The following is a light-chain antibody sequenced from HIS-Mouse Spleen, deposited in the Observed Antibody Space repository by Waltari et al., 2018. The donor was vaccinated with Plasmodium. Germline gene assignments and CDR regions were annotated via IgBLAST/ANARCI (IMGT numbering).Light chain of an antibody. CDR2: EVS. J-gene: IGLJ2*01. V-gene: IGLV2-8*01. CDR3: SSYAGSNNLV. Sequence: QSALTQPPSASASPGQSVTISCTGTRIDVGGYNYVSWYQQHPGKAPQLMIYEVSKRPSGVPDRFAGSKSGNTASLTVSGLQAEDEADYYCSSYAGSNNLVFGGGTKLTVL. CDR1: RIDVGGYNY.